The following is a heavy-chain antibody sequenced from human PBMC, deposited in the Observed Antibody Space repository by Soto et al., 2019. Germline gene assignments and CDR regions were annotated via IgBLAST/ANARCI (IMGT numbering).Heavy chain of an antibody. V-gene: IGHV3-23*01. Sequence: PGGSLRLSCAASGFTFSSYAMTWVRQAPGKGLEWVSTISNNGGFTYYADSVKGHFTISRDNSKNTLYFQMNSLRAEDTAVYYCAKAGTIFGVIMNNWFDPWGQGTLVTVSS. CDR3: AKAGTIFGVIMNNWFDP. CDR1: GFTFSSYA. CDR2: ISNNGGFT. D-gene: IGHD3-3*01. J-gene: IGHJ5*02.